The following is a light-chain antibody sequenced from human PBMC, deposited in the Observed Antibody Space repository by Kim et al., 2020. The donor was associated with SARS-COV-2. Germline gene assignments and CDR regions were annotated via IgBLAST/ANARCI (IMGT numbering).Light chain of an antibody. J-gene: IGLJ1*01. Sequence: PGQSVASACTGTSSDIGAYNYVSWYQQHPGKAPNLMSFEVNKRPSGVSDRFSGSKSGNTASLTVSGLQAEDEADYYCSSYAGSKTVFGTGTKVTVL. CDR1: SSDIGAYNY. V-gene: IGLV2-8*01. CDR3: SSYAGSKTV. CDR2: EVN.